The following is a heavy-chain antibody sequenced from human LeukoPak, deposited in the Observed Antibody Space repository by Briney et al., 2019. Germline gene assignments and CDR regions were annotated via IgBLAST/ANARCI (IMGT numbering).Heavy chain of an antibody. Sequence: GGSLRLSCAASGFTFSSYGMHWVRQAPGKGLEWVSYISRSGSTIYYVDSVKGRFTISRDNAKNSLYLQMNSLRAEDTAVYYCARDYGGSSPFDYWGQGTLVTVSS. D-gene: IGHD4-23*01. CDR1: GFTFSSYG. V-gene: IGHV3-48*04. J-gene: IGHJ4*02. CDR3: ARDYGGSSPFDY. CDR2: ISRSGSTI.